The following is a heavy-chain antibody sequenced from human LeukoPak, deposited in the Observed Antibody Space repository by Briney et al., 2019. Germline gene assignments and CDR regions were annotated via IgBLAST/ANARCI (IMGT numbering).Heavy chain of an antibody. J-gene: IGHJ4*02. CDR3: ARDGSVADPDY. CDR2: ISDSSSYI. D-gene: IGHD6-19*01. CDR1: GFTFSSYS. V-gene: IGHV3-21*06. Sequence: PGGSLRLSCAASGFTFSSYSMNWVRQAPGKGLEWVSSISDSSSYIYYADPVKGRFTISRDNAKSSLYLQMNSLRAEDTAVYYCARDGSVADPDYWGQGTLVTVSS.